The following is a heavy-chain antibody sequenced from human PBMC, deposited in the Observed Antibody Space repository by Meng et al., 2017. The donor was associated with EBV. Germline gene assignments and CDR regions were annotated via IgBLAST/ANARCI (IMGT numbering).Heavy chain of an antibody. CDR1: GGTFRSDA. V-gene: IGHV1-69*01. D-gene: IGHD3-10*01. Sequence: QGVLEQFGGGGKRPGSRVTAPCWTSGGTFRSDAVSWVRQAPGQGLEWMGGLIPMVGAPHYAQKFQGRVTIIADESTSTHSMELNSLRSEDTAMYYCASESGRGFTPDYWGQGTLVTVSS. J-gene: IGHJ4*02. CDR2: LIPMVGAP. CDR3: ASESGRGFTPDY.